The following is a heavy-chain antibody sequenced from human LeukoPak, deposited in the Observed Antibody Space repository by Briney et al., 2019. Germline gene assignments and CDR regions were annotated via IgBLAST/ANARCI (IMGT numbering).Heavy chain of an antibody. Sequence: SETLSLTCTVSGGSISSYYWSWVRQPPGKGLEWIGYIYYSGSTNYNPSLKSRVTISVDTSKNQFSLKLSSVTAADTAVYYCARGRQPGYFQHWGQGTLVTVSS. V-gene: IGHV4-59*01. CDR3: ARGRQPGYFQH. CDR2: IYYSGST. CDR1: GGSISSYY. J-gene: IGHJ1*01. D-gene: IGHD3-10*01.